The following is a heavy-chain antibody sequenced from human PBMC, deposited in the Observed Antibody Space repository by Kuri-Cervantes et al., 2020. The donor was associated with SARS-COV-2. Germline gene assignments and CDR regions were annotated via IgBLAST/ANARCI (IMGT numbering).Heavy chain of an antibody. Sequence: GESLKISCAASGFTFSSYAMHWVRQAPGKGLEYVSAISSNGGSTYYANSVKGRFTISRDNSKNTLYLQMNSLRAEDTAVYYCARDFVEWELLGTHRYFDYWGQGTLVTVSS. CDR1: GFTFSSYA. CDR3: ARDFVEWELLGTHRYFDY. J-gene: IGHJ4*02. V-gene: IGHV3-64*01. D-gene: IGHD1-26*01. CDR2: ISSNGGST.